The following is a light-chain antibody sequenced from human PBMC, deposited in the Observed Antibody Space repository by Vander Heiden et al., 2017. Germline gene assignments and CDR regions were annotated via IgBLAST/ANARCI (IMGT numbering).Light chain of an antibody. Sequence: DIQMTPSPSSLSTSVAGRVTITCQASQDMDKYLNWYQQKPGKAPKLLIYDASNLGTGVPSRFSGGGSGTDCTLTISSLQPEDIATYYCLRADDFPYTFGQGTRLE. V-gene: IGKV1-33*01. CDR1: QDMDKY. CDR2: DAS. J-gene: IGKJ2*01. CDR3: LRADDFPYT.